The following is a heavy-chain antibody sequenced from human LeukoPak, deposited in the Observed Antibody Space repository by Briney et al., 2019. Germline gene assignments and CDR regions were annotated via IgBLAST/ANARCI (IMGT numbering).Heavy chain of an antibody. CDR1: GGSFSGYY. CDR3: AIHIVVVPAAKKKNWFDP. Sequence: PSETLSLTCAVYGGSFSGYYWSWIRQPPGKGLEWIGEINHSGSTNYNPSLRSRVTISVDTSKNTFSLKLSSVTAADTAVYYCAIHIVVVPAAKKKNWFDPWGQGTLVTVSS. D-gene: IGHD2-2*01. CDR2: INHSGST. J-gene: IGHJ5*02. V-gene: IGHV4-34*01.